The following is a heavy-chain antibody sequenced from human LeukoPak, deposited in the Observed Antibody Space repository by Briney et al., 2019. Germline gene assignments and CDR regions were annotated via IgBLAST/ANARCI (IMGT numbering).Heavy chain of an antibody. J-gene: IGHJ3*01. Sequence: GRSLTLSCAASGFTFNDYAMHWVRQVPGKGLEWVGGVNRNSDTIAHGDSVKGRFTISRDNARNSLYLQMNSVRTEDTALYYCAKDLAVGTTPRVYAFDVWGQGTMVTVS. D-gene: IGHD1-26*01. CDR3: AKDLAVGTTPRVYAFDV. CDR1: GFTFNDYA. V-gene: IGHV3-9*01. CDR2: VNRNSDTI.